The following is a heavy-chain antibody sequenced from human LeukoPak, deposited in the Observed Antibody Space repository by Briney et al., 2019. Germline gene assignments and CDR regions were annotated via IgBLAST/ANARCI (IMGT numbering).Heavy chain of an antibody. V-gene: IGHV4-59*01. J-gene: IGHJ4*02. CDR3: ARDLGSDYGDYAFDY. D-gene: IGHD4-17*01. CDR1: GGSISTYY. Sequence: PSETLSLTCTASGGSISTYYWSWIRQPPGKGLEWTGYIYYSGSTNYNPSLKSRVTISVDTSKKQFSLKLSSVTAADTAVYYCARDLGSDYGDYAFDYWGQGTLVTVSS. CDR2: IYYSGST.